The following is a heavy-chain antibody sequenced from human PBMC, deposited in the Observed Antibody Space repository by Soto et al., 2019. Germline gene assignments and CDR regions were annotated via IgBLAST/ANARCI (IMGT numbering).Heavy chain of an antibody. Sequence: QVQLQESGPGLVKPSQTLSLTCTVSGGSISSGGYYWSWIRQHPGKGLEWIGYIYYSGSTYYNPSLKGRVTISVDTSKNQFSLKLSSVTAADTAVYYCARVARFGDSPDWFDPWGQGTLVTVSS. CDR2: IYYSGST. CDR1: GGSISSGGYY. D-gene: IGHD3-10*01. V-gene: IGHV4-31*03. CDR3: ARVARFGDSPDWFDP. J-gene: IGHJ5*02.